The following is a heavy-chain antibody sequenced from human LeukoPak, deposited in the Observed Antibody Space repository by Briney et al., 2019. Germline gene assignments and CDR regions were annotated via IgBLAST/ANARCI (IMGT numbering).Heavy chain of an antibody. D-gene: IGHD2-15*01. CDR3: ARVDVVAAFDY. V-gene: IGHV4-34*01. J-gene: IGHJ4*02. CDR1: GGSFSGYY. CDR2: INHSGST. Sequence: SETLSLTCAVYGGSFSGYYWSRIRQPPGKGLEWIGEINHSGSTNYNPSLKSRVTISVDTSKNQFSLKLSSVTAADTAVYYCARVDVVAAFDYWGQGTLVTVSS.